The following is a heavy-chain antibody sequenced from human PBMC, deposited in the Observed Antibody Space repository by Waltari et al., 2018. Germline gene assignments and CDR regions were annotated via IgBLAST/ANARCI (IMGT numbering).Heavy chain of an antibody. Sequence: QGQLVASGGGVVQPGRSLRLSCAASGSIFSNSGMHWVRQAPGKGLEWVAVISYDGSIKFYADSVKGRFTISRDNSNNTLVLRMSSLKPEDTAVYYCARDGYSSDWYVKWFDPWGQGTLVTVSS. CDR3: ARDGYSSDWYVKWFDP. V-gene: IGHV3-30*03. D-gene: IGHD6-19*01. CDR1: GSIFSNSG. J-gene: IGHJ5*02. CDR2: ISYDGSIK.